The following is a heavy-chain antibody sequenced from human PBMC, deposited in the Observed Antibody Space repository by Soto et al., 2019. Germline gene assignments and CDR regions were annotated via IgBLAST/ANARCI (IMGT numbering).Heavy chain of an antibody. J-gene: IGHJ4*02. CDR2: INHSGST. CDR1: GGSFSGYY. D-gene: IGHD3-22*01. Sequence: SETLSLTCAVYGGSFSGYYWSWLRQPPGKGLEWIGEINHSGSTNYNPSLKSRVTISVDTSKNQFSLKLSSVTAADTAVYYCESWPYYYDSSGYINWGQGTLVTVSP. V-gene: IGHV4-34*01. CDR3: ESWPYYYDSSGYIN.